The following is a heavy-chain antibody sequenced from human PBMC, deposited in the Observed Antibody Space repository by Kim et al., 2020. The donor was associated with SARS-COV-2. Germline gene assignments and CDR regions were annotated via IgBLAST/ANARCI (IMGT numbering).Heavy chain of an antibody. D-gene: IGHD3-16*02. J-gene: IGHJ6*02. V-gene: IGHV3-74*01. CDR1: GFTFSNFW. Sequence: GGSLRLSCAASGFTFSNFWMHWVRQTPGKGLVWASRISGDGSDITYADSVKGRFTISRDNAKNTLYLQMNSLRVEDTAVYYCARGIGSLVLWGQGTTVTVSS. CDR2: ISGDGSDI. CDR3: ARGIGSLVL.